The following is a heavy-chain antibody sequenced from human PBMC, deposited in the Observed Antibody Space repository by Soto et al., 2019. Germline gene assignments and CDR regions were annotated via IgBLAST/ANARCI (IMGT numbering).Heavy chain of an antibody. D-gene: IGHD5-12*01. CDR2: ISYDGSNK. CDR3: ARDLSRDGYNALSY. V-gene: IGHV3-30-3*01. CDR1: GFTFSSYA. Sequence: QVQLVESGGGVVQPGRSLRLSCAASGFTFSSYAMHWVRQAPGKGLEWVAVISYDGSNKYYADSVKGRFTISRDNSKNTLYLQMNSLRAEDTAVYFCARDLSRDGYNALSYWGQGTLVTVSS. J-gene: IGHJ4*02.